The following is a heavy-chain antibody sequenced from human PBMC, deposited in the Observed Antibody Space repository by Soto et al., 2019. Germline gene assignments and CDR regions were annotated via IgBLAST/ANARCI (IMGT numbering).Heavy chain of an antibody. J-gene: IGHJ3*02. D-gene: IGHD2-15*01. CDR2: ISSSSSYI. CDR1: GFTFSSYS. CDR3: ARDGGDIVVVVAATEPDAFDI. Sequence: PGGSLRLSCAASGFTFSSYSMNWVRQAPGKGLEWVSSISSSSSYIYYADSVKGRFTISRDNAKNSLYLQMNSLRAEDTAVYYCARDGGDIVVVVAATEPDAFDIWGQGTMVTVSS. V-gene: IGHV3-21*01.